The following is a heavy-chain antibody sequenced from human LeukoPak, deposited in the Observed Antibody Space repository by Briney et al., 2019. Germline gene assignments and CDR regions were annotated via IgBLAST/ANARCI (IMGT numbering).Heavy chain of an antibody. CDR1: GFTVGNSA. CDR2: IRRKASGGTP. V-gene: IGHV3-49*04. CDR3: TRDLQYYDSSGYYRDNSYMDV. Sequence: GRSLRLSCTAAGFTVGNSAMSCARQARRKGRGWVGLIRRKASGGTPDYGVSVKGRFTISRDVSKSIAYLQMNSLKPEDTPVYNCTRDLQYYDSSGYYRDNSYMDVWGKGTTVTVSS. D-gene: IGHD3-22*01. J-gene: IGHJ6*03.